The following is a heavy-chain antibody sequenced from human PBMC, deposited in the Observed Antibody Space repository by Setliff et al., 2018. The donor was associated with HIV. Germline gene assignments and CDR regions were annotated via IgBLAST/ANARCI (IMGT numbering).Heavy chain of an antibody. CDR2: IKNRPAGGTT. D-gene: IGHD6-6*01. J-gene: IGHJ4*02. CDR3: SINSPLSS. Sequence: GGSLRLSCAASGFTFSDVWVNWVRQAPGRGLEWVGRIKNRPAGGTTEYAAPVKGRFTISRDDSKNMAYLQMNSLKIEDTALYFCSINSPLSSWGQGTPVTVSS. V-gene: IGHV3-15*01. CDR1: GFTFSDVW.